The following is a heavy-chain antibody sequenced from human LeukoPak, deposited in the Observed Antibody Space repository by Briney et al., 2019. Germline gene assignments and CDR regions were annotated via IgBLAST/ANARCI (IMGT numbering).Heavy chain of an antibody. CDR2: INPSGGST. J-gene: IGHJ4*02. D-gene: IGHD2-2*01. V-gene: IGHV1-46*01. CDR1: GYTFTSYY. Sequence: ASVKVSCKASGYTFTSYYMHWVRQAPGQGLEWMGIINPSGGSTSYAQKFQGRVTMTRDMSTSTVYMELSSLRSEDTAVYYCARGYCSSTRCYSGRTEYDYWGQGTLVTVSS. CDR3: ARGYCSSTRCYSGRTEYDY.